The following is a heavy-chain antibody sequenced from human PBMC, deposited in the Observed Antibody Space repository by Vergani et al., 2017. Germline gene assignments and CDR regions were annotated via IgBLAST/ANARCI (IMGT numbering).Heavy chain of an antibody. V-gene: IGHV3-23*01. Sequence: EVQLLESGGGLVQPGGSLRLTCAASEFTFSNYAMNWVRQAPGKGLEWVSGISGSGVSAYYTDSVKGRFTISRDNSKNTLYLQMSSLRAEDTAVYYCGKDRAAAAGTGFVQHWGQGTLVTVSS. CDR2: ISGSGVSA. J-gene: IGHJ1*01. CDR3: GKDRAAAAGTGFVQH. CDR1: EFTFSNYA. D-gene: IGHD6-13*01.